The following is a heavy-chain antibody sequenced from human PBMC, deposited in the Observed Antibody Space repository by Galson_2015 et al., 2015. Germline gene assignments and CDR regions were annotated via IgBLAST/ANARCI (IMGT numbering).Heavy chain of an antibody. CDR3: ARDHSSSSEYYYYYGMDV. D-gene: IGHD6-6*01. V-gene: IGHV1-69*10. Sequence: SVKVSCKASGYTFTSYGISWVRQAPGQGLEWMGGIIPIFGIANYAQKFQGRVTITADKSTSTAYMELSSLRSEDTAVYYCARDHSSSSEYYYYYGMDVWGQGTTVTVSS. CDR1: GYTFTSYG. CDR2: IIPIFGIA. J-gene: IGHJ6*02.